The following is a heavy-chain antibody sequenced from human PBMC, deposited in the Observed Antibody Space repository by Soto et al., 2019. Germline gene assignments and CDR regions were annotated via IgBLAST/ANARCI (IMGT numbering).Heavy chain of an antibody. CDR2: IIPIFGTA. CDR3: ARDGGRHSGGIDY. J-gene: IGHJ4*02. D-gene: IGHD1-26*01. Sequence: SVKVSCKASGGTFSSYSINWVRQAPGQGLEWMGEIIPIFGTANYAQKLQGRVTITADESTSTAYMELSSLRSEDTAVYYCARDGGRHSGGIDYWGQGTLVTVPS. CDR1: GGTFSSYS. V-gene: IGHV1-69*13.